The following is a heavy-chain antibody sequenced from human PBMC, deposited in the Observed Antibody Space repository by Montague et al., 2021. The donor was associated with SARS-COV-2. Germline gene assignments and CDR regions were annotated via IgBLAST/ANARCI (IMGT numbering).Heavy chain of an antibody. CDR1: GFSLSTSGMC. Sequence: PALVKPTQTLTLTCTFSGFSLSTSGMCVSWIRQPPGKALEWLAPIDWDDDKFYGTSLKTRLTISKDTSKNQVVLTMTNMDPVDTATYYCARVRYFDTTFDYWGQGTLVTVSS. CDR3: ARVRYFDTTFDY. J-gene: IGHJ4*02. D-gene: IGHD3-9*01. V-gene: IGHV2-70*17. CDR2: IDWDDDK.